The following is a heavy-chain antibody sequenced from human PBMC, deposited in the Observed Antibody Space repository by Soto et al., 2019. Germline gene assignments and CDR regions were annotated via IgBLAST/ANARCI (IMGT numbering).Heavy chain of an antibody. CDR3: ARTAAYGSGSASLPHVDY. J-gene: IGHJ4*02. CDR2: INHSGST. Sequence: QMHLQQWGAGLLKPSETLSLTCAVSGESFSGFYWSWIRQPPGEGLEWVGQINHSGSTTYNPSHKSRGTNSVDASKNQGSPRLSSGTAADTAVYYCARTAAYGSGSASLPHVDYWGQGTLGTVSS. V-gene: IGHV4-34*01. D-gene: IGHD3-10*01. CDR1: GESFSGFY.